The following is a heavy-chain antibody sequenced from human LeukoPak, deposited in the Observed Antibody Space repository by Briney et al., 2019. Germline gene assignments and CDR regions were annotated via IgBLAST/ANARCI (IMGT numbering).Heavy chain of an antibody. CDR1: GYTFTSYD. Sequence: GASVNVSCKASGYTFTSYDINWVRQATGQGLEWMGWINPNSGGTNYAQKFQGRVTMTRDTSISTAYMELSRLRSDDTAVYYCASGSYYYYGMDVWGQGTTVTVSS. CDR2: INPNSGGT. D-gene: IGHD1-26*01. V-gene: IGHV1-2*02. CDR3: ASGSYYYYGMDV. J-gene: IGHJ6*02.